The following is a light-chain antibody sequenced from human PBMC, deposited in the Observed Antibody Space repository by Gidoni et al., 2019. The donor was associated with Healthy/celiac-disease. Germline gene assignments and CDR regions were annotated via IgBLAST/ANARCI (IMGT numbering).Light chain of an antibody. CDR1: QSVLYSSNNKNY. J-gene: IGKJ5*01. Sequence: DIVMTQSPDSLAVSLGERATINCKSSQSVLYSSNNKNYLAWYQQKPGQPPKLLIYWASTRESGVPDRFSGSGSGTDFTLTISSLQAEDVAVYDCQQYYSTLFITFGQGTRLEIK. CDR2: WAS. CDR3: QQYYSTLFIT. V-gene: IGKV4-1*01.